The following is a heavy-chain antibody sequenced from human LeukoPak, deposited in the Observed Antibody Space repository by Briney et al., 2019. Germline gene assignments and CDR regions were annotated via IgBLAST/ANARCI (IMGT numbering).Heavy chain of an antibody. D-gene: IGHD3-10*01. CDR3: ARDRGASGQFDY. Sequence: ASVTVSCTASGYTFTGYYMHWVRQAPGQGLEWMGWINPNSGGTNYAQKFQGWVTMTRDTSISTAHMELSRLRSDDTAVYYCARDRGASGQFDYWGQGTLVTVSS. CDR2: INPNSGGT. V-gene: IGHV1-2*04. CDR1: GYTFTGYY. J-gene: IGHJ4*02.